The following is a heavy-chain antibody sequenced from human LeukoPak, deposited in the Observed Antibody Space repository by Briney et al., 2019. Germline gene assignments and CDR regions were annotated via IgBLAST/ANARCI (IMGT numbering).Heavy chain of an antibody. CDR1: GFTFSSYW. J-gene: IGHJ4*02. V-gene: IGHV3-74*01. D-gene: IGHD1-14*01. CDR2: INSDGSST. CDR3: GRVVTTSED. Sequence: GGSLRLSCAASGFTFSSYWMHWVRQAPGKGLVWVSRINSDGSSTDYADSVKGRFTISRDNAKNTLYLQMNSLRAEDTAIYYCGRVVTTSEDWGQGILVTVPT.